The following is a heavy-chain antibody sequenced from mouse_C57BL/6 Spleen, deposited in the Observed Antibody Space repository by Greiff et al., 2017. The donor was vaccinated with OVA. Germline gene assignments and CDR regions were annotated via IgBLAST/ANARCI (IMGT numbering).Heavy chain of an antibody. CDR1: GYAFSSYW. V-gene: IGHV1-80*01. Sequence: QVQLKESGAELVKPGASVKISCKASGYAFSSYWMNWVKQRSGKGLEWIGQIYPGDGDTNYNGKFKGKATLTADKSSSTAYMQLSSLTSEDSAVYFCARGDLLPPDYWGQGTTLTVSS. J-gene: IGHJ2*01. CDR2: IYPGDGDT. CDR3: ARGDLLPPDY. D-gene: IGHD1-1*01.